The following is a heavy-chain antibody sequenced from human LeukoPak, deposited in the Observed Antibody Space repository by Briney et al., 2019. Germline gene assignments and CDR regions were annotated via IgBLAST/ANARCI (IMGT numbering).Heavy chain of an antibody. Sequence: KPGESLKISCKGSGYSFTSYWIGWVRQMPGKGLEWMGIIYPGDSDTRYSPSFQGQVTISADKSIRTAYLQWSSLKASDTAMYYCARQEGAYYHILTGYSSLDYWGQGTLVTVSS. CDR1: GYSFTSYW. CDR2: IYPGDSDT. D-gene: IGHD3-9*01. J-gene: IGHJ4*02. CDR3: ARQEGAYYHILTGYSSLDY. V-gene: IGHV5-51*01.